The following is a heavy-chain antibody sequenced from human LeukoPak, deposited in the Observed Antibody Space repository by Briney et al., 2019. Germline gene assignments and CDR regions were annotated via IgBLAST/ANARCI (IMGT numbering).Heavy chain of an antibody. D-gene: IGHD2-2*01. CDR3: ARGGIVVVPAAIRFDP. Sequence: SVKVSCKASGGTFISYAISWVRQAPGQGLEWMGRIIPIFGTANYAQKFQGRVTITRNTSISTAYMELSSLRSEDTAVYYCARGGIVVVPAAIRFDPWGQGTLVTVSS. J-gene: IGHJ5*02. V-gene: IGHV1-69*05. CDR2: IIPIFGTA. CDR1: GGTFISYA.